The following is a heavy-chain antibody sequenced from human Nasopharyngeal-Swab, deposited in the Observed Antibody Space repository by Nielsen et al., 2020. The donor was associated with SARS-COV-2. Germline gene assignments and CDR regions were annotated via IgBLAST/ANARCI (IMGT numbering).Heavy chain of an antibody. CDR2: ISYDGSNK. Sequence: VRQMPGKGLEWVAGISYDGSNKYYADSVKGRFTISRNNSKNTLYLQMNSLRAEDTAVYYCASLGDSSGYYYRIDGYAHDAHDAFDIWGQGTMVTVSS. J-gene: IGHJ3*02. D-gene: IGHD3-22*01. V-gene: IGHV3-30-3*01. CDR3: ASLGDSSGYYYRIDGYAHDAHDAFDI.